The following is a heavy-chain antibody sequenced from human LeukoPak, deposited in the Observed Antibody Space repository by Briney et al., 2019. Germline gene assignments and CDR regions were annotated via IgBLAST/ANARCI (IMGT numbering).Heavy chain of an antibody. D-gene: IGHD3-3*01. Sequence: KPSETLSLTCNVSGGSISSFYLSWIRQPPGKGLEWIGYIYTSGTTKYNPSPTSRLTMSVDTSNSQFLMELSSVTAADTAVYYCARHGDFWDGGSWFDPWGQGTLVTVSS. CDR2: IYTSGTT. CDR3: ARHGDFWDGGSWFDP. J-gene: IGHJ5*02. CDR1: GGSISSFY. V-gene: IGHV4-4*09.